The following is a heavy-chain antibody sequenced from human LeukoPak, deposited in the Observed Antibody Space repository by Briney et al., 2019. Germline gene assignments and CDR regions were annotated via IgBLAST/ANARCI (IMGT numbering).Heavy chain of an antibody. V-gene: IGHV1-18*01. CDR1: GYTFTSYG. Sequence: GASVKVPCKASGYTFTSYGISWVRQAPGQGLEWMGWISAYNGNTNYAQKLQGRVTMTTDTSTSTAYMELRSLRSDDTAVYYCARDRGSTSYNWFDPWGQGALVTVSS. J-gene: IGHJ5*02. CDR2: ISAYNGNT. D-gene: IGHD2-2*01. CDR3: ARDRGSTSYNWFDP.